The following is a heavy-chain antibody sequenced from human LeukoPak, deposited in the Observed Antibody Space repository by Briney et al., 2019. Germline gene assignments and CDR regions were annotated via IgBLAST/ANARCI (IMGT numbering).Heavy chain of an antibody. CDR3: ARAYYDFWTRAYYYYGMDV. CDR1: GGSFSGYY. Sequence: SETLSLTCAVYGGSFSGYYWSWIRQPPGKGLEWIGEINHSGSTNYNPSLKSRVTISVDTSKNQFSLKLSSVTAADTAVYYCARAYYDFWTRAYYYYGMDVWGQGTTDTVSS. D-gene: IGHD3-3*01. V-gene: IGHV4-34*01. J-gene: IGHJ6*02. CDR2: INHSGST.